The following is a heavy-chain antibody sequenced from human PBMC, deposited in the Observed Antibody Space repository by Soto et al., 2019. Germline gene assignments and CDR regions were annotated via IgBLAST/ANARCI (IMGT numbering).Heavy chain of an antibody. CDR1: GFTFSSYA. D-gene: IGHD3-22*01. Sequence: PGGSLRLSCAASGFTFSSYAMHWVRQAPGKGLEWVAVISYDGSNKYYADSVKGRSTISRDNSKNTLYLQMNSLRAEDTAVYYCANSLDSSGYYFDYWGQGTLVTVSS. CDR2: ISYDGSNK. J-gene: IGHJ4*02. CDR3: ANSLDSSGYYFDY. V-gene: IGHV3-30-3*01.